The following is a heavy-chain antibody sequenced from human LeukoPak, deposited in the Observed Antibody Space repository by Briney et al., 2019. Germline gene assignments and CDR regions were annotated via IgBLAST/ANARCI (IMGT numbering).Heavy chain of an antibody. D-gene: IGHD3-22*01. CDR3: AKDISYYDSSGYPGSY. J-gene: IGHJ4*02. CDR1: GFTFSSYG. CDR2: IRYDGSNK. V-gene: IGHV3-30*02. Sequence: GESLRLSCAASGFTFSSYGMHWVRQAPGKGLEGVAFIRYDGSNKYYADSVKGRFTISRDNSKNTLYLQMNSLRAEDTAVYYCAKDISYYDSSGYPGSYWGQGTLVTVSS.